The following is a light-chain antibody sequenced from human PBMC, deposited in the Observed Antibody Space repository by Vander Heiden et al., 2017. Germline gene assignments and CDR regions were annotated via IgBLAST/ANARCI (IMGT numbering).Light chain of an antibody. V-gene: IGLV1-44*01. Sequence: QSLLTSPPPASGTPGQRVTISCCGSNSNIGSNAVNCYQQLPGTAPKLLIYSSNQRPSGVPDRFSGSKSGTSASLAISGLQSEDEADYYCAAWDDSLNVVVFGGGTKVTVL. CDR2: SSN. CDR3: AAWDDSLNVVV. CDR1: NSNIGSNA. J-gene: IGLJ2*01.